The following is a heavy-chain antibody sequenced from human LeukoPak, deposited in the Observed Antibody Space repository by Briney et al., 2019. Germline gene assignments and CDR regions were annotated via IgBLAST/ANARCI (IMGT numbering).Heavy chain of an antibody. Sequence: PGGSLRLSCAASDFTVGSNYMTWVRQAPGKGLEWVSVIYSGGKTFYADSVKGRFTISRDDSKNTLYLQMNSLRAEDTAIYYCARDGDDTTNWWGQGTLATVSS. V-gene: IGHV3-53*01. D-gene: IGHD2-8*01. CDR1: DFTVGSNY. J-gene: IGHJ4*02. CDR3: ARDGDDTTNW. CDR2: IYSGGKT.